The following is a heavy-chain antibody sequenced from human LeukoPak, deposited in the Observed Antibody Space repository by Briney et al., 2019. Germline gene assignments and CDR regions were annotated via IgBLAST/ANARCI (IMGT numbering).Heavy chain of an antibody. CDR1: GGSISSSYYY. Sequence: SETLSLTCTVSGGSISSSYYYWGWIRQPPGKGLEWIGIIYYSGSTYYNPSLKSRVTISVDTSKNQFSLELSSVTAPDTAVYYCARHEDRNWYFDHWGQGTLVTVSS. CDR2: IYYSGST. CDR3: ARHEDRNWYFDH. D-gene: IGHD1-1*01. J-gene: IGHJ4*02. V-gene: IGHV4-39*01.